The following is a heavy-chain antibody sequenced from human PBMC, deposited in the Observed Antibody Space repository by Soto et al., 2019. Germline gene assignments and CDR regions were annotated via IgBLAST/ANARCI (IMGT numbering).Heavy chain of an antibody. CDR2: IIPIFGTA. D-gene: IGHD6-13*01. CDR3: AREQQLVGYYYYYGMDV. CDR1: GGTLSSYA. J-gene: IGHJ6*02. V-gene: IGHV1-69*01. Sequence: QVQLVQSGAEVKKPGSSVKVSCKASGGTLSSYAISWVRQAPGQGLDWMGGIIPIFGTANYAQKFQGRVTITADESSSTAYMELSSLRSEDTAVYYCAREQQLVGYYYYYGMDVWGQGTTVTVSS.